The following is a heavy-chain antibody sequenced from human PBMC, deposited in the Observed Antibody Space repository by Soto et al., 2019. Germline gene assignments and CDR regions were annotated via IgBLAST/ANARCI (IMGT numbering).Heavy chain of an antibody. CDR2: INAGNGNT. CDR3: ARDRWALDCSGGSCYSPNWFDP. CDR1: GYTFTSYA. J-gene: IGHJ5*02. V-gene: IGHV1-3*01. D-gene: IGHD2-15*01. Sequence: ASVKVSCKASGYTFTSYAMHWVRQAPGQRHEWMGWINAGNGNTKYSQKFQGRVTITRDTSASTAYMELSSLRSEDTAVYYCARDRWALDCSGGSCYSPNWFDPWGQGTLVTAPQ.